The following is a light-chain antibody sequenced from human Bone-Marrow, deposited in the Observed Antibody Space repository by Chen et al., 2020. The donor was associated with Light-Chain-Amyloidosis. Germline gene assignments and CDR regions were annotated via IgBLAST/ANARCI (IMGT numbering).Light chain of an antibody. CDR3: SSYSNSTTLGV. Sequence: QSALTQPASVSGSPGQSITISCTGTSSDIGYHDFVSWYQQHPGKAPRLIIYGVTHPPSGVPDRFSGSKSDNTASLTISGLQAEDEADYYCSSYSNSTTLGVFGGMTKLTVL. CDR1: SSDIGYHDF. CDR2: GVT. V-gene: IGLV2-14*03. J-gene: IGLJ3*02.